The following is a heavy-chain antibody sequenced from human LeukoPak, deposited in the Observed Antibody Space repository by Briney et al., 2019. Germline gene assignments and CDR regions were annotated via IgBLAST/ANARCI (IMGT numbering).Heavy chain of an antibody. CDR1: GFTFSNAW. CDR3: ARLYDSSGYYHAFDV. J-gene: IGHJ3*01. D-gene: IGHD3-22*01. CDR2: TRNKANSYTT. V-gene: IGHV3-72*01. Sequence: PGGSLRLSCAASGFTFSNAWMNWVRQAPGKGLEWVGRTRNKANSYTTEYAASVKGRFTISRDDSKNSLYLQMNSLKTEDTAVYYCARLYDSSGYYHAFDVWGQGTMVTVSS.